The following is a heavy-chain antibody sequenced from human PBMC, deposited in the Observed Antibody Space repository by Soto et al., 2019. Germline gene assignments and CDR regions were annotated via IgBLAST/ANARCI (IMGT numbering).Heavy chain of an antibody. CDR3: ARYDFLSGHNRFLDH. Sequence: QVQLQESGPGLVKPSETLSLTCTVSGGSISSYYWSWIRQSPGKGLEWIGYIYYTGSTTYNPSLKSRVTLSVDTSKNQFSLKLSSVTAADTAVYYCARYDFLSGHNRFLDHWGQGTLVTASS. CDR1: GGSISSYY. D-gene: IGHD3-3*01. J-gene: IGHJ4*02. V-gene: IGHV4-59*01. CDR2: IYYTGST.